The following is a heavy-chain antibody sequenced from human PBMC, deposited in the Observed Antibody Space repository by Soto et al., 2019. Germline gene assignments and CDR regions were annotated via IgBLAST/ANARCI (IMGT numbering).Heavy chain of an antibody. V-gene: IGHV3-74*01. CDR3: ARDRGGYSSDF. CDR1: GFSFSSYW. J-gene: IGHJ4*02. Sequence: EVQLVESGGGLVQPGGSLRLSCAASGFSFSSYWMHWLRQVPGKGLVWVSRINGDGDYTNYADSVKGRFTISRDNAKNTLYLQMNSLRAEYTAVYYCARDRGGYSSDFWGQGTLVTVSS. D-gene: IGHD2-15*01. CDR2: INGDGDYT.